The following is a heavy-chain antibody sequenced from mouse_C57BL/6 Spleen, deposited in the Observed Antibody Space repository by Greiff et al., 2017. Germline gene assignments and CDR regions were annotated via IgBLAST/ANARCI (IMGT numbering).Heavy chain of an antibody. V-gene: IGHV14-2*01. Sequence: EVKLQESGAELVKPGASVKLSCTASGFNIKDYYMHWVKQRTEQGLEWIGRIDPEDGDTKYAPKFQGKATITADTSSNTAYLQLSSLTSEDTAVYYCALDYYGSPVRFAYWGQGTLVTVSA. CDR2: IDPEDGDT. D-gene: IGHD1-1*01. CDR1: GFNIKDYY. J-gene: IGHJ3*01. CDR3: ALDYYGSPVRFAY.